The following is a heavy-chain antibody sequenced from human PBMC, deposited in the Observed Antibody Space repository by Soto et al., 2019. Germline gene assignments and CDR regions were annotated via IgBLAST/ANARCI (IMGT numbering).Heavy chain of an antibody. CDR2: IYYSGST. CDR1: GGSISSYY. Sequence: QVQLQESGPGLVKPSETLSLTCTVSGGSISSYYWSWIRQPPGKGLEWIGYIYYSGSTNYNPSLKSRVTISVDTSKNQFSLKLSSVTAADTAVYYCAINRFGAFDIWDQGTMVTVSS. J-gene: IGHJ3*02. D-gene: IGHD3-10*01. V-gene: IGHV4-59*01. CDR3: AINRFGAFDI.